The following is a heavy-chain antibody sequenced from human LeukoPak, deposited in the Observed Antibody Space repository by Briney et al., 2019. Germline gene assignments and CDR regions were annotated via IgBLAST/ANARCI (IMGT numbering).Heavy chain of an antibody. D-gene: IGHD5-24*01. CDR3: ARDLGGYNFGNLGY. J-gene: IGHJ4*02. CDR2: ISGSGSNI. V-gene: IGHV3-48*03. CDR1: GFTFSSYE. Sequence: PGGSLRLSCAASGFTFSSYEMNWVRQAPGKGLEWVSHISGSGSNIYYADSVKGRFTISRDNAKNSLYLQMNSLRAEDTGLYYCARDLGGYNFGNLGYWGQGTLVTVSS.